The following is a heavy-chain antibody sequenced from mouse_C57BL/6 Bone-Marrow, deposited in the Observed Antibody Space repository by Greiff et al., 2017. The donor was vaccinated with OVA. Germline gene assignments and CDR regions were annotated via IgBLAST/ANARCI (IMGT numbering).Heavy chain of an antibody. Sequence: QVQLQQSVAELVRPGTSVKVSCKASGYAFTNYLIEWVKQRPGQGLEWIGVINPGSGGTNYNEKFKGKATLTADKSSSTAYMQLSSLTSEDSAVYFCAHEAMDDWGQGTSVTVSS. V-gene: IGHV1-54*01. CDR3: AHEAMDD. J-gene: IGHJ4*01. CDR2: INPGSGGT. CDR1: GYAFTNYL.